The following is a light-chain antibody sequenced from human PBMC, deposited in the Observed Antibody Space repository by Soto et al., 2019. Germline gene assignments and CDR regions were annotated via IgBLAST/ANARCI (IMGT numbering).Light chain of an antibody. CDR2: AAS. Sequence: AIQMTQSPSSLSASVGDRVTITCRASQGIRNDLGWYQQKPGKVPKLLIYAASTLHSGVPSRFSGSGSDTDFTLTISSLQPEDFATYYCLQDYNYPRTFGQGTKVDIK. V-gene: IGKV1-6*01. J-gene: IGKJ1*01. CDR1: QGIRND. CDR3: LQDYNYPRT.